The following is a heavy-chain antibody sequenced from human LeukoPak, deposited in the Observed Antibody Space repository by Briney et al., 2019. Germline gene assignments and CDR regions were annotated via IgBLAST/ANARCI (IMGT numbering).Heavy chain of an antibody. CDR2: ISSSSSTI. J-gene: IGHJ3*02. Sequence: GGSLRLSCATSGFTFSDYYMSWIRQAPGKGLEWVSYISSSSSTIYYADSVKGRFTISRDNAMNSVYLQMNSLRAEDTAVYYCARAKRNGFDIWGQGTMVTVSS. CDR3: ARAKRNGFDI. V-gene: IGHV3-11*04. CDR1: GFTFSDYY.